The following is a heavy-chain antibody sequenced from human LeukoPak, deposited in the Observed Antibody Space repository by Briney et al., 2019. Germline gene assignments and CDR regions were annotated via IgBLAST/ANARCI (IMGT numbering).Heavy chain of an antibody. CDR2: IYSDCRT. D-gene: IGHD1-26*01. J-gene: IGHJ3*02. V-gene: IGHV3-53*01. Sequence: SGGPLRLPCGPSGFTVHSSYMSWVPRAPGKGLEGVSIIYSDCRTYYADSVKGRFTISGDNAKNTLYLQMNSLRAEDTAVYYCARAGEGLLAYIFDMWGQGKMVTVS. CDR3: ARAGEGLLAYIFDM. CDR1: GFTVHSSY.